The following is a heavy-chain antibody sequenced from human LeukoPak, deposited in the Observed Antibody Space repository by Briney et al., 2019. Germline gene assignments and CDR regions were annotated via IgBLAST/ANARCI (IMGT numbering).Heavy chain of an antibody. D-gene: IGHD6-13*01. Sequence: SETLSLTCAVYGGSFSGYYWSWIRQPPGKGLEWIGEINHSGSTNYNPSLKSRVTISVDRSKNQFSLKLSSVTAADTAVYYCARAPYSSTYNWFDPWGQGTLVTVSS. CDR1: GGSFSGYY. CDR3: ARAPYSSTYNWFDP. J-gene: IGHJ5*02. V-gene: IGHV4-34*01. CDR2: INHSGST.